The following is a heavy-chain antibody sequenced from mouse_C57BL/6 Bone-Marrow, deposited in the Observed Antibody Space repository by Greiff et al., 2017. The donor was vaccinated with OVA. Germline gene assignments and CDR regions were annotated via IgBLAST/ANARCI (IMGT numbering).Heavy chain of an antibody. J-gene: IGHJ2*01. CDR3: ARRPFDY. CDR1: GYTFTDYY. CDR2: SGPGSGST. V-gene: IGHV1-77*01. Sequence: QVQLQQSGAELVKPGASVKISCKASGYTFTDYYINWVKQRPGQGLEWIGKSGPGSGSTYYNEKFKGKATLTEDKSSSTAYMQLSSLTSEDSAVYFCARRPFDYWGQGTTLTVSS.